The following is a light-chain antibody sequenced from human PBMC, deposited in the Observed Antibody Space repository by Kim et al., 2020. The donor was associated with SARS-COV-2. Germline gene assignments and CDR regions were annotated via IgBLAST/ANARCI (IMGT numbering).Light chain of an antibody. CDR2: YDS. Sequence: APGKTARITGGGNNLGSKSVHWYQQEPGQAPVLVIYYDSDRPSGIPERFSGSNSGNTATLTISRVEAGDEADYYCQVWDSSSDHPVFGGGTQLTVL. CDR3: QVWDSSSDHPV. V-gene: IGLV3-21*04. J-gene: IGLJ3*02. CDR1: NLGSKS.